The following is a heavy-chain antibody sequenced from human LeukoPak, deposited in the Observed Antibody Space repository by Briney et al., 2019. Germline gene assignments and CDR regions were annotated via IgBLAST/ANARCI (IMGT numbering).Heavy chain of an antibody. CDR2: IKKTGSET. CDR3: AREDGYCSGGNCYSYFDS. Sequence: PGGSLRLSCEASGFTFSHFWMSWVRQAPGKGLEWVAYIKKTGSETYYVDSVKGRFTITRDNTRSSLFLQMYSLRAEDTAVYFCAREDGYCSGGNCYSYFDSWGQGTLVTVSS. D-gene: IGHD2-15*01. V-gene: IGHV3-7*01. CDR1: GFTFSHFW. J-gene: IGHJ4*02.